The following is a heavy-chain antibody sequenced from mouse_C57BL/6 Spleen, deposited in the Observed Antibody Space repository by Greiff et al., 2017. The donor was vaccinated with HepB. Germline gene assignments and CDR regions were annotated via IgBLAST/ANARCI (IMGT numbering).Heavy chain of an antibody. Sequence: VQVVESGAELVRPGASVTLSCKASGYTFTDYEMHWVKQTPVHGLEWIGAIDPETGGTAYNQKFKGKAILTADKSSSTAYMELRSLTSEDSAVYYCTRGGYDGFAYWGQGTLVTVSA. CDR1: GYTFTDYE. CDR2: IDPETGGT. V-gene: IGHV1-15*01. D-gene: IGHD2-3*01. CDR3: TRGGYDGFAY. J-gene: IGHJ3*01.